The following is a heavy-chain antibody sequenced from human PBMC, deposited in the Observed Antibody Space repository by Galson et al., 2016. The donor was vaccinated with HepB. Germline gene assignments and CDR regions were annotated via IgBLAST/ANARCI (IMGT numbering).Heavy chain of an antibody. Sequence: SVKVSCKASGYSFSRNGIDWVRQAPGQGLEWMGWISPYSGNTKYVQKFQGRVTRTTDTYTNTVYLELRNLGSDDTAVYYRARVRFGDFYDSLDFWGQGTMVIVSS. J-gene: IGHJ3*01. D-gene: IGHD3-10*01. CDR1: GYSFSRNG. V-gene: IGHV1-18*04. CDR3: ARVRFGDFYDSLDF. CDR2: ISPYSGNT.